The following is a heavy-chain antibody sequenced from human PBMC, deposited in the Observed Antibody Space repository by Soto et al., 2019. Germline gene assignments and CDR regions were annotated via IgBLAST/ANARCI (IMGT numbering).Heavy chain of an antibody. CDR2: ISSSSSYI. CDR3: ALEAMGNPGVFDY. D-gene: IGHD1-1*01. Sequence: EVQLVESGGGLVKPGGSLRLSCAASGFTFSSYSMNWVRQAPGKGLEWVSSISSSSSYIYYADSVKGRFTISRDNAKNSLYLQINSLRAEDTAVYYCALEAMGNPGVFDYWGQGTLVTVSS. J-gene: IGHJ4*02. V-gene: IGHV3-21*01. CDR1: GFTFSSYS.